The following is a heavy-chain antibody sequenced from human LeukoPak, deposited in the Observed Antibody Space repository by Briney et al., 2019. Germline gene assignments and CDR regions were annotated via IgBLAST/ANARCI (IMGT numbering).Heavy chain of an antibody. J-gene: IGHJ2*01. CDR3: AWDHYSSTRGRNGYIDL. Sequence: SETLSLTCTVSGGSVSSGSYYWSWIRQPPGKGLEWIGYIYYSGSTNYNPSLKSRVTISVDTSKNQFSLKLSSVSAAVTTVYYGAWDHYSSTRGRNGYIDLWGRGTLVIVSA. CDR2: IYYSGST. D-gene: IGHD2-2*01. V-gene: IGHV4-61*01. CDR1: GGSVSSGSYY.